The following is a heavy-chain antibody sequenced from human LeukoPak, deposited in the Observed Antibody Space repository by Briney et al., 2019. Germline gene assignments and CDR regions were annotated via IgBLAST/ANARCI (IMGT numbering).Heavy chain of an antibody. CDR1: GYTFTSYD. J-gene: IGHJ5*02. D-gene: IGHD3-22*01. Sequence: ASVKVSCKASGYTFTSYDINWVRQATGQGLEWMGWMNPNSGNTGCAQKFQGRVTITRNTSISTAYMELSSLRSEDTAVYYCARSYYYDSSGYYYGNWFDPWGQGTLVTVSS. V-gene: IGHV1-8*03. CDR3: ARSYYYDSSGYYYGNWFDP. CDR2: MNPNSGNT.